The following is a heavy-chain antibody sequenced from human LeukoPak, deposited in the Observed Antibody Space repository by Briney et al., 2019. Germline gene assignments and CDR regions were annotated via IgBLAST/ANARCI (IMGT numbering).Heavy chain of an antibody. Sequence: ASVKVSCKASGYTFTSYGISWVREAPGQGLVWMGWISAYNGNTNYAQKLQGRVTMTTDTSTSTAYMELRSLRSDDTAVYYCARDRPSYYDSSGYNYWGQGTLVTVSS. CDR3: ARDRPSYYDSSGYNY. D-gene: IGHD3-22*01. J-gene: IGHJ4*02. V-gene: IGHV1-18*01. CDR1: GYTFTSYG. CDR2: ISAYNGNT.